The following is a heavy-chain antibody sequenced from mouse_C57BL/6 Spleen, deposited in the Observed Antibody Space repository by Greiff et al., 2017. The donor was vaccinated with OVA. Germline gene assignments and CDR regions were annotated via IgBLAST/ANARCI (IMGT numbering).Heavy chain of an antibody. V-gene: IGHV1-22*01. J-gene: IGHJ2*01. CDR2: INPNNGGT. CDR3: ARWLRRGGYFDD. Sequence: VQLQQSGPELVKPGASVKMSCKASGYTFTDYNMHWVKQSPGKSLEWIGYINPNNGGTSYNQKFKGKATLTVNKSSSTAYMELRSLTSEDSAVYYCARWLRRGGYFDDWGQGTTLTVSS. D-gene: IGHD2-2*01. CDR1: GYTFTDYN.